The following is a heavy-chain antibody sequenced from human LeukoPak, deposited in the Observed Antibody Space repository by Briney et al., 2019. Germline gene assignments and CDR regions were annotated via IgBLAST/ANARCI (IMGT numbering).Heavy chain of an antibody. CDR1: LRSTTSNF. Sequence: PSETLSLTCTVSLRSTTSNFWSWVRQPPGKGLEWIGEIHRSGSPNYNPSLQSRVTISIDRSRNQIVLELSSVTAADTAFYYCVREILGGFNPGAYWGQGTLVTVSS. V-gene: IGHV4-4*02. J-gene: IGHJ4*02. CDR3: VREILGGFNPGAY. CDR2: IHRSGSP. D-gene: IGHD1-14*01.